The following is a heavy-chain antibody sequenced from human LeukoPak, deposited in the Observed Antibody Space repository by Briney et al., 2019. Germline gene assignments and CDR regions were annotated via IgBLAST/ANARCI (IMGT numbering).Heavy chain of an antibody. Sequence: GGSLRLSCAASGFTFSSYWMHWVRQTPGKGLVWVSRNNGAGSSISYADSVKGRVTISRDNAKNTLYLQMNNLRAEDTAVYYCARGGDYKNDYWGQGTLVTVSS. CDR1: GFTFSSYW. V-gene: IGHV3-74*01. CDR3: ARGGDYKNDY. CDR2: NNGAGSSI. D-gene: IGHD4-17*01. J-gene: IGHJ4*02.